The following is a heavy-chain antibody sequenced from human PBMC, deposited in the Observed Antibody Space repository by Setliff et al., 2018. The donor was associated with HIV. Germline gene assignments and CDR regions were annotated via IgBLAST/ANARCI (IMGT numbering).Heavy chain of an antibody. CDR1: GGSISSYY. V-gene: IGHV4-4*08. CDR3: ARGRAAPFDY. D-gene: IGHD6-13*01. CDR2: IYTSGST. J-gene: IGHJ4*02. Sequence: PSETLSLTCTVSGGSISSYYWSWIRQPPGKGLEWIGYIYTSGSTSYNPSLKSRFTISMDTSKNQFSLNLSSVTAADTAVYYCARGRAAPFDYWGQGTLVTV.